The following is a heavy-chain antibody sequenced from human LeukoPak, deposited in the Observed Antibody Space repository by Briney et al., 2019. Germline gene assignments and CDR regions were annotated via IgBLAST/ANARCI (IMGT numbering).Heavy chain of an antibody. J-gene: IGHJ4*02. CDR1: GASVSSASY. Sequence: SETLSLTCTVSGASVSSASYWTWIRQPPGKGVEWIAHIYNGVNTNYNPSLKSRVTISVDTSKNQFSLRLNSVTAADTAVYYCARHIANYFDYWGQGTLVTVSS. CDR3: ARHIANYFDY. CDR2: IYNGVNT. V-gene: IGHV4-61*01.